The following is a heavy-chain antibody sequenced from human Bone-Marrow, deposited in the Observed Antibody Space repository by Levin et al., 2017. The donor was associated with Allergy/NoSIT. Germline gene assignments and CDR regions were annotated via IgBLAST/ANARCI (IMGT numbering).Heavy chain of an antibody. CDR2: ILASGST. Sequence: SETLSLTCTVSGGSISSYYWTWIRQPAGKGLEWIVRILASGSTNYNPSLKSRVTMSVDTSKDQFSLKLSSVSAADTAGYYCARGGGGAFQFDPWGQGTLVTVSS. CDR3: ARGGGGAFQFDP. CDR1: GGSISSYY. V-gene: IGHV4-4*07. J-gene: IGHJ5*02. D-gene: IGHD1-26*01.